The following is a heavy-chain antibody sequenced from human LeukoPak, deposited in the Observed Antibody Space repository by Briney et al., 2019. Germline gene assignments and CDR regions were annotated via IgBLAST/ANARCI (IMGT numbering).Heavy chain of an antibody. CDR1: GFTLRSYA. CDR2: ISGSGGST. J-gene: IGHJ4*02. D-gene: IGHD2/OR15-2a*01. CDR3: ATDLPFTYYFDY. Sequence: GGALRLSCAASGFTLRSYAMCWGCPGQGEGREWGSAISGSGGSTYYADSVKGRFTISRDNSKNTLYLQMNSLRAEDTAVYYCATDLPFTYYFDYWGQGTLVTVSS. V-gene: IGHV3-23*01.